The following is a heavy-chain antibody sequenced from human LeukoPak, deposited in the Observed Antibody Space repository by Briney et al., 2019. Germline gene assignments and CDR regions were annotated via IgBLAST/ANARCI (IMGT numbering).Heavy chain of an antibody. CDR3: ARENGDYAYFDY. CDR1: GGTFSSYA. Sequence: GASVKVSCKASGGTFSSYAISWVRLAPGQGLEWMGGIIPIFGTANYAQKFQGRVTITADESTSTAYMELSSLRSEDTAVYYCARENGDYAYFDYWGQGTLVTVSS. D-gene: IGHD4-17*01. J-gene: IGHJ4*02. V-gene: IGHV1-69*13. CDR2: IIPIFGTA.